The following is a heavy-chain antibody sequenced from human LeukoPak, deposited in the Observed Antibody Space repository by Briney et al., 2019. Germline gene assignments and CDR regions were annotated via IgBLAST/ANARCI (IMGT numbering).Heavy chain of an antibody. V-gene: IGHV3-64*02. Sequence: PGGSLRLSCAASGFTFSRYTMPWVRQAPGTGLEYVSAISSDGGGTYYADSVKGRFTISRDNSKNTLHLQMGSLRPEDMAMYYCARAGYCSGGSCYLDNWGQGTLVTVSS. CDR1: GFTFSRYT. J-gene: IGHJ4*02. D-gene: IGHD2-15*01. CDR2: ISSDGGGT. CDR3: ARAGYCSGGSCYLDN.